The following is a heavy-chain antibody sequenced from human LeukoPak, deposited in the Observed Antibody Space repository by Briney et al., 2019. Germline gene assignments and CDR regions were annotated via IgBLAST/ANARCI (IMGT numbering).Heavy chain of an antibody. D-gene: IGHD6-13*01. CDR3: AKDAAGPEF. Sequence: GGSLRLSCAASGFTFSSYAMTWVRQAPGKGLFWVSGISAGGGSTYYADSVKGRFTISRDNSRNTLYLQMNSLRAEDTAVYYCAKDAAGPEFWGQGTLVTVSS. J-gene: IGHJ4*02. CDR2: ISAGGGST. V-gene: IGHV3-23*01. CDR1: GFTFSSYA.